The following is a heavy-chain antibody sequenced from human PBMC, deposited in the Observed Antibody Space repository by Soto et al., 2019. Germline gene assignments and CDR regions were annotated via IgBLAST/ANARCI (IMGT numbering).Heavy chain of an antibody. V-gene: IGHV1-2*02. J-gene: IGHJ4*02. CDR1: GYTFSGFY. D-gene: IGHD6-19*01. CDR3: ASATVTGTAGLAF. CDR2: INPNSGGT. Sequence: ASVNVSCKASGYTFSGFYMHWVRQARGQGREGMGWINPNSGGTKSAEKFQGRVTMTRDTSISTAYMELSRLTYDDTAVYYCASATVTGTAGLAFWGKGPQVTVSS.